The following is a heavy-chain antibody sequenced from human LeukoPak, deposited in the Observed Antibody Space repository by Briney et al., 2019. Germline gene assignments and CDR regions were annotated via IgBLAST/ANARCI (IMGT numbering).Heavy chain of an antibody. Sequence: PGGSLRLSCAASGFTFSSYCMHWVRQAPGKGPMWVSRICPDGTGISYADSVKARFTTSRDNAKNTVYLQMNGLREEDTAVYYCVRDFRSADYWGQGTLVTVSS. V-gene: IGHV3-74*01. CDR3: VRDFRSADY. J-gene: IGHJ4*02. CDR2: ICPDGTGI. CDR1: GFTFSSYC.